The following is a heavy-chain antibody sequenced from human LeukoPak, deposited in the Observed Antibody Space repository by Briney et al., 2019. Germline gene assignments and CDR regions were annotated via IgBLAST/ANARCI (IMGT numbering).Heavy chain of an antibody. CDR1: GGSISSSSYY. D-gene: IGHD3-10*01. CDR3: ARDIAEGMRLWFGEFDY. Sequence: SETLSLTCTVSGGSISSSSYYWGWIRQPPGKGLEWIGSIYYSGSTYYNPSLKSRVTISVDTSKNQFSLKLSSVTAADTAVYYCARDIAEGMRLWFGEFDYWGQGTLVTVSS. V-gene: IGHV4-39*07. J-gene: IGHJ4*02. CDR2: IYYSGST.